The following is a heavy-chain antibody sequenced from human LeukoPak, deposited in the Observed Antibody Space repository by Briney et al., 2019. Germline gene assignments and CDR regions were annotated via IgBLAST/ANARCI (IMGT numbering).Heavy chain of an antibody. D-gene: IGHD3-22*01. J-gene: IGHJ4*02. CDR2: IKQDGSEK. CDR3: ARAHYSSFDY. V-gene: IGHV3-7*01. Sequence: GGSLRLSCAASGFTFSSYWMSWVRQAPGKGLEWVANIKQDGSEKYYVDSVKGRFTISRDNAKNSLYLQSLYLQMNSLRAEDTAVYYCARAHYSSFDYWGQGTLVTVSS. CDR1: GFTFSSYW.